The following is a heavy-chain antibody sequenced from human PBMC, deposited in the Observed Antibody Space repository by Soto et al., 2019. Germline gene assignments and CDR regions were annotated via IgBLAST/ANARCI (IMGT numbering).Heavy chain of an antibody. CDR1: GFTVSSNY. Sequence: GGSLRLSCAASGFTVSSNYMSWVRQAPGKGLEWVSVIYSGGSTYYADSVKGRFTISRDNSKNTLYLQMNSLRAEDTAVYYCARDRFTATKYYYYGMDVWGQGTTVTVSS. CDR2: IYSGGST. V-gene: IGHV3-53*01. D-gene: IGHD3-10*01. CDR3: ARDRFTATKYYYYGMDV. J-gene: IGHJ6*02.